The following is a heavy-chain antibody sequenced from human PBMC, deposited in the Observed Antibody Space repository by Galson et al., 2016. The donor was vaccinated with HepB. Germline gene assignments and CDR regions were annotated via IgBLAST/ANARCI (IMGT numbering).Heavy chain of an antibody. Sequence: SVKVSCKASGFTFSNFGSTWVRQAPGQGLEWLGWISAYNGDENYAQRVLGRLTMKTDTSTNTAYMELGSLTSDDTAIYYCVRGSSRVRTDCWGQGTLVTVSS. D-gene: IGHD4-17*01. V-gene: IGHV1-18*04. CDR1: GFTFSNFG. CDR2: ISAYNGDE. J-gene: IGHJ4*02. CDR3: VRGSSRVRTDC.